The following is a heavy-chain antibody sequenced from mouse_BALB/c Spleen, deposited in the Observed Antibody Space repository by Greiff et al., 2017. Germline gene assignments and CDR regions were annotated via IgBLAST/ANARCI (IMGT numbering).Heavy chain of an antibody. CDR3: ARSWTYWYFDV. Sequence: EVQRVESGGGLVQPGGSRKLSCAASGFTFSSFGMHWVRQAPEKGLEWVAYISSGSSTIYYADTVKGRFTISRDNPKNTLFLQMTSLRSEDTAMYYCARSWTYWYFDVWGAGTTVTVSS. J-gene: IGHJ1*01. V-gene: IGHV5-17*02. CDR1: GFTFSSFG. CDR2: ISSGSSTI.